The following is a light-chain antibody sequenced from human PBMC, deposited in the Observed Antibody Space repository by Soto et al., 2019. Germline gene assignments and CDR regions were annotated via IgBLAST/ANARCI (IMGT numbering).Light chain of an antibody. V-gene: IGKV3-15*01. Sequence: EIVMTQSPATLSVSPGERATLSCRASQSVSSNLAWYQQKPGQAPRLLIYGASTRATGTPARFSGSGSGTEFTLTISSLQSEDFAVYYCQQYNNWLPFGGGPKVDIK. CDR3: QQYNNWLP. CDR2: GAS. CDR1: QSVSSN. J-gene: IGKJ4*01.